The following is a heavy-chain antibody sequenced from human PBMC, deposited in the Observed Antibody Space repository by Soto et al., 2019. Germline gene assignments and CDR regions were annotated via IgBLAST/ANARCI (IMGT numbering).Heavy chain of an antibody. CDR3: AKGSGSSRPYYFDY. CDR2: INSDGSST. Sequence: GGSLRLSCAASGFTFSSYWMHWVRQAPGKGLVWVSRINSDGSSTSYADSVKGRFTISRDNAKNTLYLQMNSLRAEDTAVYYCAKGSGSSRPYYFDYWGQGTPVTVSS. D-gene: IGHD6-13*01. J-gene: IGHJ4*02. CDR1: GFTFSSYW. V-gene: IGHV3-74*01.